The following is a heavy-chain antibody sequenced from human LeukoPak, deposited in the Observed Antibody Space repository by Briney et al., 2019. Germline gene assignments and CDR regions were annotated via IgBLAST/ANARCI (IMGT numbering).Heavy chain of an antibody. CDR3: ARDDLVVYAISENAFDI. J-gene: IGHJ3*02. CDR1: GFTFSSYS. V-gene: IGHV3-21*01. D-gene: IGHD2-8*02. Sequence: PGGSLRLSCAASGFTFSSYSMNWVRQAPGKGLEWVSSISSSSSYIYYADSVKGRFTISRDNAKNSLYLQMNSLRAEDTAVYYCARDDLVVYAISENAFDIWGQGTMVTVSS. CDR2: ISSSSSYI.